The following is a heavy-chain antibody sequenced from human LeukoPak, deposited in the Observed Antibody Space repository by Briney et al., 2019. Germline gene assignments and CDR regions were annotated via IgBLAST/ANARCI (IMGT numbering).Heavy chain of an antibody. Sequence: PGGSLRLSCAASGFTFSSYWMSWVRQAPGKGLEWVANIKQDGSEKYYVDSVKGRFTISRDNAKNSLYLQMNSLRAEDTAVYYCARDVFGASGWSPADYWGQGTLVTVSS. V-gene: IGHV3-7*01. J-gene: IGHJ4*02. D-gene: IGHD6-19*01. CDR2: IKQDGSEK. CDR1: GFTFSSYW. CDR3: ARDVFGASGWSPADY.